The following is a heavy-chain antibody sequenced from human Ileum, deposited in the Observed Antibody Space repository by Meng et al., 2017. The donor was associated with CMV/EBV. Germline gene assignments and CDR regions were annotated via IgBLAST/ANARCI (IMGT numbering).Heavy chain of an antibody. CDR1: GFYW. Sequence: GESLKISCAASGFYWMTWVRQAPGKGLEWVATIKEDGSEKYYVDSVKGRFTISRDNAKNSVFLQMNSLRAEDTALYYCARAPMTTVTMGDFWGRGLLVTVSS. CDR2: IKEDGSEK. CDR3: ARAPMTTVTMGDF. D-gene: IGHD4-11*01. J-gene: IGHJ4*02. V-gene: IGHV3-7*01.